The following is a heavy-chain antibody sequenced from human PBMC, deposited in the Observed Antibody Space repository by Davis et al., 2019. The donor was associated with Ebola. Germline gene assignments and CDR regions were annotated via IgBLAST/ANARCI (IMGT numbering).Heavy chain of an antibody. CDR2: ISYDGSNK. V-gene: IGHV3-30-3*01. J-gene: IGHJ2*01. Sequence: GESLKISCAASGFTFSSYAMHWVRQAPGKGLEWVAVISYDGSNKYYADSVKGRFTISRDNSKNTLYLQMNSLRAEDTAVYYCAKDPYSSSSRSYWYFDLWGRGTLVTVSS. D-gene: IGHD6-6*01. CDR1: GFTFSSYA. CDR3: AKDPYSSSSRSYWYFDL.